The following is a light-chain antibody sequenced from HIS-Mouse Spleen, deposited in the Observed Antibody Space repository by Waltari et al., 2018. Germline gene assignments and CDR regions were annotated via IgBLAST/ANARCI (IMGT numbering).Light chain of an antibody. Sequence: QSVLTQPPPVSAAPRQRVTISCSGSSSNIGNNAVNWYQQLPGKAPKLLIYYNDLLPSGVSDRFSGSKSGTSASLAISGLQSEDEADYYCAAWDDRLNGYVFGTGTKVTVL. CDR2: YND. J-gene: IGLJ1*01. V-gene: IGLV1-36*01. CDR3: AAWDDRLNGYV. CDR1: SSNIGNNA.